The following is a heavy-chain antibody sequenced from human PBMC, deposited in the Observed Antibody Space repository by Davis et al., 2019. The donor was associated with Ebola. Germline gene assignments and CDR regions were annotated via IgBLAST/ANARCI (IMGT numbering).Heavy chain of an antibody. V-gene: IGHV4-39*01. CDR2: IYYSGST. Sequence: MPSETLSLTCTVSGGSISSSSYYWGWIRQPPGKGLEWIGSIYYSGSTYYNPSLKSRVTISVDTSKNQFSLKLSSVTAADTAVYYCARSWFGELFTNWFDPWGQGTLVTVSS. CDR3: ARSWFGELFTNWFDP. CDR1: GGSISSSSYY. D-gene: IGHD3-10*01. J-gene: IGHJ5*02.